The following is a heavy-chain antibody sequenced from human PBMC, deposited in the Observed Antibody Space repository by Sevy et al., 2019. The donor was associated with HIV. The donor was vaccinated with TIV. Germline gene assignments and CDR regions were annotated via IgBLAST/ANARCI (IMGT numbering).Heavy chain of an antibody. J-gene: IGHJ4*02. V-gene: IGHV3-66*01. CDR2: IHSDDTT. CDR1: GFTVNSNY. D-gene: IGHD5-18*01. Sequence: PGGSLRLSCAASGFTVNSNYMTWVRQAPGKGLEGVSVIHSDDTTYHADSVKDRFTISRDNFKNTQYLHMSSLRAEDTAVYYCARGKSGCRYALNYWGQGTLVTVSS. CDR3: ARGKSGCRYALNY.